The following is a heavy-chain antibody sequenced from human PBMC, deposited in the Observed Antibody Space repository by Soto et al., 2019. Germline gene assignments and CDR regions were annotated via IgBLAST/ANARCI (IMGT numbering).Heavy chain of an antibody. Sequence: EGSLRVSCAASGFTLSSYWMTWLRQAPGRGLECVANIKQDGTDKYYVDSVKGRFTISRDNTQNSLYLQMNSLRAEDTAVYYCARQTRAPESWGQGTLVTVSS. CDR2: IKQDGTDK. V-gene: IGHV3-7*03. CDR1: GFTLSSYW. J-gene: IGHJ5*02. D-gene: IGHD3-10*01. CDR3: ARQTRAPES.